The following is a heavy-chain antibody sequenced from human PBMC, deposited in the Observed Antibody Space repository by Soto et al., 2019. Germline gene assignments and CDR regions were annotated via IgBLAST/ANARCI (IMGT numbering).Heavy chain of an antibody. CDR2: MRGSGCGT. V-gene: IGHV3-23*01. J-gene: IGHJ6*02. D-gene: IGHD4-4*01. CDR3: VRQAKLTTVTANVGYYYGLDV. CDR1: GCRFSTYD. Sequence: GGCRRLSCAASGCRFSTYDMIWVRQAPGNRRQWVPGMRGSGCGTYYGGSVKGRFTIPRDNSKNPLYLQMNSLRAEHTAVYYCVRQAKLTTVTANVGYYYGLDVWGQGTTFTVSS.